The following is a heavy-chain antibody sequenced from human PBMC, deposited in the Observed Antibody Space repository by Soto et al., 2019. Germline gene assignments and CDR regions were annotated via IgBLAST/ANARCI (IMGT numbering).Heavy chain of an antibody. D-gene: IGHD3-3*01. CDR2: IYYSGST. Sequence: SETLSLTCTVSGGSISSYYWSWIRQPPGKGLEWIGYIYYSGSTNYNPSLKSRVTISVDTSKNQFSLKLSSVTAADTAVYYCARGYDFWSGHGFYFDYWGQGTLVTVSS. J-gene: IGHJ4*02. CDR3: ARGYDFWSGHGFYFDY. V-gene: IGHV4-59*01. CDR1: GGSISSYY.